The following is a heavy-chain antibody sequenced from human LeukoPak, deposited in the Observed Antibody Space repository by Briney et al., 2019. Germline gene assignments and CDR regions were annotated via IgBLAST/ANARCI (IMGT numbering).Heavy chain of an antibody. J-gene: IGHJ5*02. CDR2: INPNSGGT. V-gene: IGHV1-2*02. CDR1: GYTFTGYY. Sequence: GASVKVSCKASGYTFTGYYMHWVRQAPGQGLEWMGWINPNSGGTNYAQKFQGRVTMTRDTSISTAYMELSRLRSDDTAVYYCARDCAWFGERWFDPWGQGTLVTVSS. D-gene: IGHD3-10*01. CDR3: ARDCAWFGERWFDP.